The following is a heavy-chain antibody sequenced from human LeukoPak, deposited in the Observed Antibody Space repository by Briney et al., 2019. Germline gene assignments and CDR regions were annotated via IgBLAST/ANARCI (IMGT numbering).Heavy chain of an antibody. J-gene: IGHJ2*01. CDR1: GFTFSLYW. V-gene: IGHV3-7*02. D-gene: IGHD1-26*01. Sequence: GGSLRLSCASSGFTFSLYWMSWVRQAPGKGPEWVANINQDVSERYYVDSLKGRFTISRDNAKNSLYLQMNSLRAEDTAVYYCASVKYSGPGWYFDLWGRGTLVTVSS. CDR3: ASVKYSGPGWYFDL. CDR2: INQDVSER.